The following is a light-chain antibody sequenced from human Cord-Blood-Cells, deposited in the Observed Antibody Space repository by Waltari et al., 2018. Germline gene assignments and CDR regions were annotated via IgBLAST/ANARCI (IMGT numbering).Light chain of an antibody. Sequence: QSALTQPASVSGSPGQSITISCTGTRSDVGGYNYVSWYQQHQGKAPKLMIYDVSKRPSGVSNRFSGSKSGNTASLTISGLQAEDEADYYCSSYTSSSTVVFGGGTKLTVL. J-gene: IGLJ2*01. CDR2: DVS. CDR3: SSYTSSSTVV. CDR1: RSDVGGYNY. V-gene: IGLV2-14*01.